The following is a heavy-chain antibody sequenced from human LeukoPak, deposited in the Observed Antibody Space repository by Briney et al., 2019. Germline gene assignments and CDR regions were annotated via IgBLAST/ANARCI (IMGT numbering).Heavy chain of an antibody. D-gene: IGHD1-14*01. CDR3: ARERYQGETNWFDP. Sequence: GGSLRLSCAASGFTFSSYWMSWVRQAPGKGLEWVANIKQDGSEKYYADSVKGRFTISRDNAKNSLYLQMNSLRAEDTAVYYCARERYQGETNWFDPWGQGTLVTVSS. CDR2: IKQDGSEK. V-gene: IGHV3-7*01. J-gene: IGHJ5*02. CDR1: GFTFSSYW.